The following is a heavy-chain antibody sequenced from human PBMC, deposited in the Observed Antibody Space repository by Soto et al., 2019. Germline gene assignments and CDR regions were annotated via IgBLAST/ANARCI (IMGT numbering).Heavy chain of an antibody. D-gene: IGHD2-15*01. CDR2: ISGSSSYI. J-gene: IGHJ6*03. Sequence: EVQLVESGGGLVKPGGSLRLSCAASGFSFSDYSMNWVRQAPGKGLEWVSSISGSSSYIYYTDSLKGRFTVSRDNANKSLYVQRNSLRAEDTAVYYCARDGAYCSVIGCRDYYHYMDVWGKGTTVTVSS. CDR1: GFSFSDYS. V-gene: IGHV3-21*01. CDR3: ARDGAYCSVIGCRDYYHYMDV.